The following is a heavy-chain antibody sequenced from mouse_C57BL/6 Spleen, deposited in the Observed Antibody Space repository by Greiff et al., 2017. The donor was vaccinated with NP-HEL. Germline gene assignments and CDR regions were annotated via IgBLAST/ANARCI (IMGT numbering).Heavy chain of an antibody. J-gene: IGHJ4*01. CDR1: GYSITSGYY. CDR3: ARAGYSYAMDY. V-gene: IGHV3-6*01. D-gene: IGHD3-1*01. CDR2: ISYDGSN. Sequence: EVQLKESGPGLVKPSQSLSLTCSVTGYSITSGYYWNWIRQFPGNKLEWMGYISYDGSNNYNPSLKNRISITRDTSKNQFFLKLNSVTTEDTATYYCARAGYSYAMDYWGQGTSVTVSS.